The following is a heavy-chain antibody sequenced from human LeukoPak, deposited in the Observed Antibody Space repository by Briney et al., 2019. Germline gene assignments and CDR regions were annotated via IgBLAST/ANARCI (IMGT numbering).Heavy chain of an antibody. CDR2: ISAYNGNT. J-gene: IGHJ4*02. CDR1: GYTFTSYG. V-gene: IGHV1-18*01. CDR3: ARDEGHIVVVTAVYFDY. D-gene: IGHD2-21*02. Sequence: ASVKVSCKASGYTFTSYGISWVRQAPGQGLEWMGWISAYNGNTNYAQKLQGRVTMTTDTSTSTAYMELRSLRSDDTAVYYCARDEGHIVVVTAVYFDYWGQGTLATVSS.